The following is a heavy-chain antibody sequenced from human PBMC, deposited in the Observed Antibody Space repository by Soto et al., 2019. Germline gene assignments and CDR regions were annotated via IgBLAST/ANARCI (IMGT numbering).Heavy chain of an antibody. CDR2: ISSSSSTI. J-gene: IGHJ3*02. Sequence: GGSLRLSCAASGFTFSSYSMNWVRQAPGKGLEWVSYISSSSSTIYYADSVKGRFTISRDNAKNSLYLQMNSLRAEDTAVYYCARGGYSSSIVHFDIWGQGTMVTVSS. CDR3: ARGGYSSSIVHFDI. V-gene: IGHV3-48*01. CDR1: GFTFSSYS. D-gene: IGHD6-6*01.